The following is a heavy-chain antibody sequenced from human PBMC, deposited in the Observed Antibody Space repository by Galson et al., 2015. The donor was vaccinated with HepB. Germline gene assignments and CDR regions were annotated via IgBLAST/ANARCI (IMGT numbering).Heavy chain of an antibody. CDR3: ARFGVGARSYYYYGMDV. Sequence: SVKVSCKASGGTFSSYAISWVRQAPGQGLEWMGGIIPIFGTANYAQKFQGRVTITADESTSTAYMELSSLRSEDTAVYYCARFGVGARSYYYYGMDVWGQGTTVTVSS. J-gene: IGHJ6*02. CDR1: GGTFSSYA. D-gene: IGHD1-26*01. CDR2: IIPIFGTA. V-gene: IGHV1-69*13.